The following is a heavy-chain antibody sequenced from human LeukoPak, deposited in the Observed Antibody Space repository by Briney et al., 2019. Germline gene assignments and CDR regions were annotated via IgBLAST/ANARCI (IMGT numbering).Heavy chain of an antibody. CDR3: ARGYTCGY. CDR2: ISSSSRTI. D-gene: IGHD5-18*01. V-gene: IGHV3-48*04. CDR1: GFNFSRHS. Sequence: LPGGSLRLSCAASGFNFSRHSMNWVRQAPGKGLEWVSYISSSSRTIYYADSVKGRFTISRDNAKNSLYLQMNSLRAEDTAVYYCARGYTCGYWGQGTLVIVSS. J-gene: IGHJ4*02.